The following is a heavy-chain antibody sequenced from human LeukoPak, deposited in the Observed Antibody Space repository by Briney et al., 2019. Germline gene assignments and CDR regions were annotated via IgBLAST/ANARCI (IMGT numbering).Heavy chain of an antibody. Sequence: SETLSLTCAVYGGSFSGYYWSWIRQPPGKGLEWIGEINHSGSTNYNPSLKSRVTISVDTSKNQFSLKLSSVTAADTAVYYCARASLITTPSIVIIGRWFDPWGQGTLVTVSS. CDR1: GGSFSGYY. CDR2: INHSGST. CDR3: ARASLITTPSIVIIGRWFDP. V-gene: IGHV4-34*01. J-gene: IGHJ5*02. D-gene: IGHD3-16*02.